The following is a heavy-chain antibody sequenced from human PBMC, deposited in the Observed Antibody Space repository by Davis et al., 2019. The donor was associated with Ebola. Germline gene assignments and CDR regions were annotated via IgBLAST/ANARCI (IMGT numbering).Heavy chain of an antibody. Sequence: GSLRLSCAVYGGSFSGYYWSWIRQLPGKGLEWIGAINHSGSTNYNPSLKSRVTISVDTSKNQFSLKLSSVTAADTAVYYCATGAYYGSGYYFDYWGQGTLVTVSS. V-gene: IGHV4-34*01. J-gene: IGHJ4*02. CDR1: GGSFSGYY. D-gene: IGHD3-10*01. CDR2: INHSGST. CDR3: ATGAYYGSGYYFDY.